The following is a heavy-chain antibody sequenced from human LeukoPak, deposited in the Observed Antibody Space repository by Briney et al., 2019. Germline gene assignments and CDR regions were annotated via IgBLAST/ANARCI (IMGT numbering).Heavy chain of an antibody. CDR3: ASTIVGATKSIFDY. CDR1: GYTLTELS. Sequence: ASVKVSCKVSGYTLTELSMHWVRQAPGKGLEWMGGFDPEDGETIYAQKFQGRVTMTEDTSTDTAYMELSSLRSDDTAVYYCASTIVGATKSIFDYWGQGTLVTVSS. D-gene: IGHD1-26*01. J-gene: IGHJ4*02. CDR2: FDPEDGET. V-gene: IGHV1-24*01.